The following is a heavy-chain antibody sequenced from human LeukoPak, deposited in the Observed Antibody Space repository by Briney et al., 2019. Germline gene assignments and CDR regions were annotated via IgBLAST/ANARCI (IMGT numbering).Heavy chain of an antibody. CDR1: GYTFTSYG. J-gene: IGHJ1*01. CDR3: AIAAITVAGTRYFLH. CDR2: IGAYNGNT. D-gene: IGHD6-19*01. V-gene: IGHV1-18*01. Sequence: ASVQVSCKASGYTFTSYGISWVRQAPGQGLEWMGWIGAYNGNTNYAQNLQGRVTLTTDTSTATAYMELRSLTSDDTAVYYCAIAAITVAGTRYFLHWGQGTLVTVSS.